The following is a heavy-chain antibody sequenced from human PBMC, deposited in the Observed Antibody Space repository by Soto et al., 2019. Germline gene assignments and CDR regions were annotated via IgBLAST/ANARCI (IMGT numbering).Heavy chain of an antibody. J-gene: IGHJ6*02. CDR1: GFTFSTYG. CDR2: ISHDGDQK. V-gene: IGHV3-30*18. Sequence: QVQLVESGGGLVQPGKSLRLSCAASGFTFSTYGMHWVRQAPGKGLEWLAVISHDGDQKYFADSVKGRFTISRDNSKNTLYFQLDSLRVDDTAVFYCAKDAGFDRMDVWGRGTTVTVS. CDR3: AKDAGFDRMDV.